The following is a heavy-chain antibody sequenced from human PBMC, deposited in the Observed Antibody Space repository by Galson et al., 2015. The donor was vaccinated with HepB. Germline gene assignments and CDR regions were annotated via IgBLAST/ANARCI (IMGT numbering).Heavy chain of an antibody. Sequence: SLRLSCAASGSTFSSYWMSWVRQAPGKGLEWVANIKQDGSETYYVDSVKGRFTISRDNAKNSLYLQMNSLRAEDTAVYYCATEAVAGTLLDYWGQGTLVTVSS. CDR3: ATEAVAGTLLDY. V-gene: IGHV3-7*03. D-gene: IGHD6-19*01. CDR2: IKQDGSET. CDR1: GSTFSSYW. J-gene: IGHJ4*02.